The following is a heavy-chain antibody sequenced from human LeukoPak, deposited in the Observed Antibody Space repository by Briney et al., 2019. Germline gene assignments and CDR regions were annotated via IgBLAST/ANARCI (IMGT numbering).Heavy chain of an antibody. D-gene: IGHD6-19*01. V-gene: IGHV1-18*01. CDR1: GYTFTSYG. J-gene: IGHJ4*02. CDR2: ISAYNGNT. Sequence: ASVKASCKASGYTFTSYGISWVRQAPGQGLEWMGWISAYNGNTNYAQKLQGRVTMTTDTSTSTAYMELRSLRSDDTAVYYCARDIAVAGPYYFDYWGQGTLVTVSS. CDR3: ARDIAVAGPYYFDY.